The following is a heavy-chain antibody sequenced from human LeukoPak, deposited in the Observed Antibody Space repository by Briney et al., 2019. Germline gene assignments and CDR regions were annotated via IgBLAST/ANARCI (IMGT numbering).Heavy chain of an antibody. CDR1: GGSISSSNW. CDR2: IYHSGST. J-gene: IGHJ4*02. D-gene: IGHD3-3*01. Sequence: SETLSLTCAVSGGSISSSNWWSWVRQPPGKGLEWIGEIYHSGSTNYNPSLKSRVTISVDKSKNQFSLKLSSVTAADTAVYYCARTYYDFWSGYYLFDYWGQGTLVTVSS. CDR3: ARTYYDFWSGYYLFDY. V-gene: IGHV4-4*02.